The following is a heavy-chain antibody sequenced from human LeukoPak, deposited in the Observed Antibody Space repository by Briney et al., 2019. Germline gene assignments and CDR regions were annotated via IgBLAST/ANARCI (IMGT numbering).Heavy chain of an antibody. D-gene: IGHD5-12*01. J-gene: IGHJ4*02. CDR2: MNPNSGNT. CDR3: ARVSGRRRYDLGY. CDR1: GYTFTSYG. V-gene: IGHV1-8*02. Sequence: GSSVTVSCTASGYTFTSYGISWVRQATGQGLEWMGWMNPNSGNTGYAQKFQGRVTMPRNTSISKAYMELSSLRSKDTAVYYCARVSGRRRYDLGYWGQGTLVTVSS.